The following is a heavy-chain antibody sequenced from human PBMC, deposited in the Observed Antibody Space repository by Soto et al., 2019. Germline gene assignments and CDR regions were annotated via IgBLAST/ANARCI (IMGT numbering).Heavy chain of an antibody. V-gene: IGHV1-46*01. Sequence: ASVKVSCKASGYTFTSYYMHWVRQAPRQGLEWMGIINPSGGSTSYAQKFQGRVTMTRDTSTSTVYMELSSLRSEDTAVYYCARNNRGYSYGPPYYCYGMDVWGQGTTVTVSS. CDR3: ARNNRGYSYGPPYYCYGMDV. D-gene: IGHD5-18*01. J-gene: IGHJ6*02. CDR1: GYTFTSYY. CDR2: INPSGGST.